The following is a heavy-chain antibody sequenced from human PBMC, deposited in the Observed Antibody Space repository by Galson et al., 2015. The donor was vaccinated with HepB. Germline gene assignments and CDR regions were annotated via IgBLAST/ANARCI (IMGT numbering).Heavy chain of an antibody. Sequence: SLRLSCAVSGFTVSDYYMSWIRQAPGKGLEWISYISSSSLYTNYADSVKGRFTISRDNAKNSLYLQISSARAEDTALYYCARVADADYGDHSHFDYWGQGTLVTVSS. CDR3: ARVADADYGDHSHFDY. D-gene: IGHD4-17*01. V-gene: IGHV3-11*06. J-gene: IGHJ4*02. CDR2: ISSSSLYT. CDR1: GFTVSDYY.